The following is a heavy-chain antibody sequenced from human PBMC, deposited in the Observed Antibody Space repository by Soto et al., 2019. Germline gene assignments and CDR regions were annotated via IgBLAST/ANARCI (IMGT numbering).Heavy chain of an antibody. J-gene: IGHJ4*02. CDR1: GGTFSSYA. CDR2: IIPIFGTA. CDR3: ARVLRGYSGLFDY. V-gene: IGHV1-69*13. D-gene: IGHD5-12*01. Sequence: GASVKVSCKASGGTFSSYAISWVRQAPGQGLEWMGGIIPIFGTANYAQKFQGRVTITADESTSTAYMELSSLRSEDTAVYYCARVLRGYSGLFDYWGQGTLVTVSS.